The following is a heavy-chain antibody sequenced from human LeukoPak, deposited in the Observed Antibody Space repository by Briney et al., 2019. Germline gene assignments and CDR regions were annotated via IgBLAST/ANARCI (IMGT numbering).Heavy chain of an antibody. V-gene: IGHV3-30*03. Sequence: GGSLRLSCAASGFTFSSYGMHWVRQAPGKGLEWVAVISYDGSNKYYADSVKGRFTISRDNSKNTLYLQMNSLRAEDTAVYYCAREMSPADAFDIWGQGTMVTVSS. J-gene: IGHJ3*02. D-gene: IGHD2-2*01. CDR3: AREMSPADAFDI. CDR1: GFTFSSYG. CDR2: ISYDGSNK.